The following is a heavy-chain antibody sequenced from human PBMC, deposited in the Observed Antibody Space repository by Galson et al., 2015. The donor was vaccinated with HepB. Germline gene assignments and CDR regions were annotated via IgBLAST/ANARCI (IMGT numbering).Heavy chain of an antibody. CDR1: GFPFSSYD. Sequence: SLRLSCAASGFPFSSYDMAWVRQAPGKGLEWVSFISPSGDRTYYADSVKGRFAISRDDSKNTLYLEMSSLRAEDSAIYYCSKVFVFSDSWPYFDYWGQGTLVTVSS. CDR3: SKVFVFSDSWPYFDY. V-gene: IGHV3-23*01. J-gene: IGHJ4*02. CDR2: ISPSGDRT. D-gene: IGHD6-13*01.